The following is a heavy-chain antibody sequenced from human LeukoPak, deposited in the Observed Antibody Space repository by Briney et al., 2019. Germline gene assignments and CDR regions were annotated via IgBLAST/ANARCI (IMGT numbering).Heavy chain of an antibody. J-gene: IGHJ6*02. CDR1: GGSISSDY. Sequence: SETLSLTCTVSGGSISSDYWSWIRQPPGKGLEWIGYIYYSGSTNYNPSLKSRVTISVDTSKNQFSLKLSSVTAADTAVYYCARHSLAPYYYYGMDVWGQGTTVTVSS. CDR2: IYYSGST. V-gene: IGHV4-59*08. CDR3: ARHSLAPYYYYGMDV.